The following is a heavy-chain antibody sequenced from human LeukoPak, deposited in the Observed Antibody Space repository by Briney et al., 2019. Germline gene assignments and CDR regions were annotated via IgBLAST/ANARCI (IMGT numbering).Heavy chain of an antibody. CDR2: ISGSGGST. Sequence: PGGSLRLSCAASGFTFSSYAMSWVRQAPGKGLEWVSAISGSGGSTYYADSAKGRFTISRDNSKNTLYLQMNSLRAEDTAVYYCAKSTDYGDYRDAFDIWGQGTMVTVSS. D-gene: IGHD4-17*01. CDR3: AKSTDYGDYRDAFDI. J-gene: IGHJ3*02. V-gene: IGHV3-23*01. CDR1: GFTFSSYA.